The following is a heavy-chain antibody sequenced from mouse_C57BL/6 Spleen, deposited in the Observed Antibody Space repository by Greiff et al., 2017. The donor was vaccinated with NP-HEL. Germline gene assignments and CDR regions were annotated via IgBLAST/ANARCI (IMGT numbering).Heavy chain of an antibody. J-gene: IGHJ2*01. D-gene: IGHD1-2*01. CDR3: TSSLLRSGGY. CDR2: IDPETGGT. Sequence: VQLQQSGAELVRPGASVTLSCKASGYTFTDYEMHWVKQTPVHGLEWIGAIDPETGGTAYNQKFKGKAILTADKSSSTSYMELRSLTSEDSAVYYCTSSLLRSGGYWGQGTTLTVSS. V-gene: IGHV1-15*01. CDR1: GYTFTDYE.